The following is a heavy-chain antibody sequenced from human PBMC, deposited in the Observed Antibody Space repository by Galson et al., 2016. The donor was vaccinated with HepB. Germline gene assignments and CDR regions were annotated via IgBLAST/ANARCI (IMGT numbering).Heavy chain of an antibody. V-gene: IGHV4-39*01. D-gene: IGHD6-19*01. Sequence: SETLSLTCNVSGGSISGTEYYWGWIRQPPGRGLEWIGSLYYGGSTNYNPSLETRVTISVDTSKNHLSLSLSSVTAAGTAVYYCATGIVVAGKMYYYYMDVWGKGTSVTVSS. CDR2: LYYGGST. CDR1: GGSISGTEYY. CDR3: ATGIVVAGKMYYYYMDV. J-gene: IGHJ6*03.